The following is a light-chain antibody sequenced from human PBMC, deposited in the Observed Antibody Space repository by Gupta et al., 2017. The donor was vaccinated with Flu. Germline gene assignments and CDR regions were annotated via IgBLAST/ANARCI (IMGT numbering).Light chain of an antibody. J-gene: IGKJ4*01. Sequence: DIQMTQSPSSLSASVGDRVTITCRASQDISNFLAWFQQKPGKAPKSLIFGASTLQSGVPLRFSGTGSGREFILTISSLQTEDFATYYCQQYQNYPLTFGGGTKVEIK. CDR3: QQYQNYPLT. CDR2: GAS. CDR1: QDISNF. V-gene: IGKV1-16*01.